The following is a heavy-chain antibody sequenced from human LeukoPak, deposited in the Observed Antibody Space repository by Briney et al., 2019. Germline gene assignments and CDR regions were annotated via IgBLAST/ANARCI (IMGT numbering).Heavy chain of an antibody. D-gene: IGHD3-3*01. J-gene: IGHJ4*02. V-gene: IGHV3-30-3*01. CDR1: GFTFSSYV. CDR3: ARRNIRFLELDF. Sequence: PGGSLRLSCAASGFTFSSYVMHWVRQAPGKGLEWVAVIAYGGSHNYYADSVKGRFTISRDNSKNTLYLQMNSLRVEDTAVYYCARRNIRFLELDFWGQGTLVTVSS. CDR2: IAYGGSHN.